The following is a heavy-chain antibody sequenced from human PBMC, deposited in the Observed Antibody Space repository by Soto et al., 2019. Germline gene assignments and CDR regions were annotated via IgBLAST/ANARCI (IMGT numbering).Heavy chain of an antibody. CDR1: GGTFSSYA. V-gene: IGHV1-69*13. CDR3: ARVPIYASSGYCKCPTAKVEAFDT. J-gene: IGHJ3*02. D-gene: IGHD3-22*01. Sequence: SVKVSCKASGGTFSSYAISWVRQAPGQGLEWMGGIIPIFGTANYAQKFQGRVTITADESTSPAYMELSSLRSEDTAVYYCARVPIYASSGYCKCPTAKVEAFDTWRQATMVTVSS. CDR2: IIPIFGTA.